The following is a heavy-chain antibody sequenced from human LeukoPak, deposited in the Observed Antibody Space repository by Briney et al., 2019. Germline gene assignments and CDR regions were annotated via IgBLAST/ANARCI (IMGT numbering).Heavy chain of an antibody. CDR2: FDPEDGET. J-gene: IGHJ3*02. D-gene: IGHD3-22*01. V-gene: IGHV1-24*01. CDR1: GYTLTELS. Sequence: GASVKVSCKVSGYTLTELSMHWVRQAPGKGLEWMGGFDPEDGETIYAQKFQGRVTMTEDTSTDTAYMELSSLRSEDTAVYYCATAYLKSWYYHTGDAFDIWGQGTMVTVSS. CDR3: ATAYLKSWYYHTGDAFDI.